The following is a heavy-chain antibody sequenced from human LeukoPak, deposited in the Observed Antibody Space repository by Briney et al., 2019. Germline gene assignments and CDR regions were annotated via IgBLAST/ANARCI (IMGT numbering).Heavy chain of an antibody. J-gene: IGHJ5*02. Sequence: GGSLRLSCAASGFTFSDYYMSWIRQAPGKGLEWVSYISSSGSTIYYADSVKGRFTISRDNAKNSLYLQMNSLRAEDTAVYYCARDLESDYDFWSGYYNDNWFDPWGQGTLVTDSS. CDR2: ISSSGSTI. D-gene: IGHD3-3*01. CDR3: ARDLESDYDFWSGYYNDNWFDP. CDR1: GFTFSDYY. V-gene: IGHV3-11*01.